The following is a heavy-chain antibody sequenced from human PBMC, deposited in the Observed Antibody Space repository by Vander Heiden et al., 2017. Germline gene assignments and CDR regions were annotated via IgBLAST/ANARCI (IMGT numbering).Heavy chain of an antibody. CDR1: GFTFRNHA. CDR2: IASAGAT. V-gene: IGHV3-23*04. D-gene: IGHD2-2*01. CDR3: ANRQPYSFDY. Sequence: EVQLVESGGGLAQPGGSLTLSCAASGFTFRNHAMSWVRQGPGKGLDWVSTIASAGATYYAGSGKGRFTISRDNAKNTLFLQMNSLRAEDTAVYYCANRQPYSFDYWGQGVLVTVSS. J-gene: IGHJ4*02.